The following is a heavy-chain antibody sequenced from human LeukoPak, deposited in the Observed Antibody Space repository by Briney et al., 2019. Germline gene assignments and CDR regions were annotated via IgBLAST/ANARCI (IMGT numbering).Heavy chain of an antibody. D-gene: IGHD5-24*01. CDR1: GYTFAGYY. CDR2: INPNGGGT. CDR3: ASGEMLTTNDAFDI. V-gene: IGHV1-2*02. Sequence: ASVKVPCKASGYTFAGYYVHWVRQAPGQGLEWMGWINPNGGGTNCAQKFQGRVTMTRATSISTAYMELNRLRSDDTAVYYCASGEMLTTNDAFDIWGQGTMVTVSS. J-gene: IGHJ3*02.